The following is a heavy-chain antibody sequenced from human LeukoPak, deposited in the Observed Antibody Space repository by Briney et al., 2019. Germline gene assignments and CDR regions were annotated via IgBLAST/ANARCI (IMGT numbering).Heavy chain of an antibody. D-gene: IGHD6-13*01. V-gene: IGHV1-2*02. CDR2: INPNSGGT. J-gene: IGHJ4*02. Sequence: GASVKVSCKASGYTFTGYYVHWVRQAPGQGLEWMGWINPNSGGTNYAQKFQGRVTMTRDTSISTAYMELSRLRSDDTAVYYCARTRRSSSRAAFDYRGQGTLVTVSS. CDR3: ARTRRSSSRAAFDY. CDR1: GYTFTGYY.